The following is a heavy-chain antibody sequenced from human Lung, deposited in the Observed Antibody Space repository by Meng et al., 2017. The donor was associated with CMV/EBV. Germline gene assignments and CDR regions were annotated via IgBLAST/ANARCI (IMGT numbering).Heavy chain of an antibody. CDR3: ARGELLWDY. V-gene: IGHV4-30-4*01. CDR2: MDYRGST. D-gene: IGHD2-2*01. Sequence: QVQPQGSGPRLVKPSKTLSLTCTVSGDSISRGEYFWSWIRQPPGKGLEWIGYMDYRGSTFYNPSLKSRVTISVDTSKNQFSLKLSSVTAADTAVYFCARGELLWDYWGQGTLVTVSS. J-gene: IGHJ4*02. CDR1: GDSISRGEYF.